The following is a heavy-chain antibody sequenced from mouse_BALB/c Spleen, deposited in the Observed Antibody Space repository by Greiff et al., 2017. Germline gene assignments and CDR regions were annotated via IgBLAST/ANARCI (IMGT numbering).Heavy chain of an antibody. CDR3: SRASRYDGDYYAMDY. CDR1: GFTFTDYY. J-gene: IGHJ4*01. V-gene: IGHV14-3*02. CDR2: IDPANGNT. Sequence: EVQLHQSGAELVKPGASVKLSCTASGFTFTDYYMHWVKQRPEQGLEWIGRIDPANGNTKYDPKFQGKATITADTSSNTAYLQLSSRTSEDTAVSYWSRASRYDGDYYAMDYWGQGTSVTVSS. D-gene: IGHD2-14*01.